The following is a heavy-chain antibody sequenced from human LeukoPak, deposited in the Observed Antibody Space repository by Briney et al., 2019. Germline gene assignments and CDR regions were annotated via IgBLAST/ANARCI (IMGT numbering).Heavy chain of an antibody. CDR2: ISRSGEST. CDR3: AKDYAVGSIDY. CDR1: GFTFTTFA. D-gene: IGHD3-16*01. Sequence: GGSLRLSCAASGFTFTTFAMSWVRQAPGKGLAWVSGISRSGESTFYADSVRGRFTISRDNSKNTVSLQMESLRAEDTALYYCAKDYAVGSIDYWGQGTLVTVSS. V-gene: IGHV3-23*01. J-gene: IGHJ4*02.